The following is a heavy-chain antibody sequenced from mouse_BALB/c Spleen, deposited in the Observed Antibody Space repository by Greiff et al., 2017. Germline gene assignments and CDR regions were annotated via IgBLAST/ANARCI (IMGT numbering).Heavy chain of an antibody. CDR3: TPFAY. CDR1: GFTFSSYW. CDR2: IRLKSDNYAT. V-gene: IGHV6-6*02. Sequence: EVKLMESGGGLVQPGGSMKLSCVASGFTFSSYWMSWVRQSPEKGLEWVAEIRLKSDNYATHYAESVKGKFTISRDDSKSRLYLQMNSLRAEDTGIYYCTPFAYWGQGTLVTVSA. J-gene: IGHJ3*01.